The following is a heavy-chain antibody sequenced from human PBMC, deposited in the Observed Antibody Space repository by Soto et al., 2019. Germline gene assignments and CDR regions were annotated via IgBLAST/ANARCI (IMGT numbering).Heavy chain of an antibody. D-gene: IGHD1-26*01. CDR1: GYTFTSYY. V-gene: IGHV1-46*01. Sequence: QVQLVQSGAEVKKPGASVKVSCKASGYTFTSYYMHWVRQAPGQGLEWMGIINPSGGSTSYAQKFRGRVTLTRDTSTSTVYMELSSLRSEDTAVYYCARDAGLEWELLNYFDYWGQGTLVTVSS. J-gene: IGHJ4*02. CDR2: INPSGGST. CDR3: ARDAGLEWELLNYFDY.